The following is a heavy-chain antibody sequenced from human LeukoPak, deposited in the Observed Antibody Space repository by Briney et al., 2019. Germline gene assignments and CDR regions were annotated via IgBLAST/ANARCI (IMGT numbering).Heavy chain of an antibody. CDR3: ARASRPYDFWSGSRGAFDI. D-gene: IGHD3-3*01. Sequence: SETLSLTCSVSGGSISSSSYFWGWIRQPPEKGLEWIGSIYYSGSTYYNPSLKSRVAISIDTSKNQFSLKLSSVTAADTAVYYCARASRPYDFWSGSRGAFDIWGQGTMVTVSS. J-gene: IGHJ3*02. V-gene: IGHV4-39*01. CDR2: IYYSGST. CDR1: GGSISSSSYF.